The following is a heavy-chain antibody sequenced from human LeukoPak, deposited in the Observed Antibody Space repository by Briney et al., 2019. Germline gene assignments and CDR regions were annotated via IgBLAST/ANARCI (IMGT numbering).Heavy chain of an antibody. CDR3: ARDLVTVTKGFDI. J-gene: IGHJ3*02. D-gene: IGHD4-17*01. V-gene: IGHV4-59*11. CDR2: ISYIGST. CDR1: DDSFSSHY. Sequence: TSETLSLTCAVSDDSFSSHYWAWIRQPPGKGLEWIGYISYIGSTNYNPSLKSRVTISIDTSKNQFSLKLSSVTAADTAVYYCARDLVTVTKGFDIWGQGTMVSVSS.